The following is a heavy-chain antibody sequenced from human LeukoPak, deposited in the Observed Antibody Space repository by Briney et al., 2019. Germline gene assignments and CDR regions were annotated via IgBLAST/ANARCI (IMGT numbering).Heavy chain of an antibody. CDR1: GFTLSELS. CDR2: IIPIFGTA. Sequence: SVKVSCKVSGFTLSELSMHWVRQAPGKGLEWMGRIIPIFGTANYAQKFQGRVTITADKSTSTAYMELSSLRSEDTAVYYCARAASYYDSSGYQIYYFDYWGQGTLVTVSS. V-gene: IGHV1-69*06. J-gene: IGHJ4*02. CDR3: ARAASYYDSSGYQIYYFDY. D-gene: IGHD3-22*01.